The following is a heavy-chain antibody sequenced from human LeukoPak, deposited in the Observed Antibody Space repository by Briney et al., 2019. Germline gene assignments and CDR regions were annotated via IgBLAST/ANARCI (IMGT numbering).Heavy chain of an antibody. Sequence: RASVTVSCKASGYTFTSYAMHWVRQAPGQRLEWMGWINAGNGNTKYSQEFQGRVTITRDTSASTAYMELSSLRSEDMAVYYCARAGRYYDSSGYLPYWGQGTLVTVSS. CDR2: INAGNGNT. CDR1: GYTFTSYA. CDR3: ARAGRYYDSSGYLPY. D-gene: IGHD3-22*01. J-gene: IGHJ4*02. V-gene: IGHV1-3*03.